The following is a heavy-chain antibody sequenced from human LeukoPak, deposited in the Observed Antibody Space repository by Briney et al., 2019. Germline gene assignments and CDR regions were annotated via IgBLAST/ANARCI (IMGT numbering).Heavy chain of an antibody. CDR3: ARVTQTDYDFDY. D-gene: IGHD4-17*01. J-gene: IGHJ4*02. V-gene: IGHV1-2*02. Sequence: ASVKVSCKASGFNFNAYNMHWVRQAPGQGLEWMGWITPKSGGANYAQKFQGRVTMTWDTSISTAYMELSRLRSDDTAVYYCARVTQTDYDFDYWGQGTLVTVSS. CDR2: ITPKSGGA. CDR1: GFNFNAYN.